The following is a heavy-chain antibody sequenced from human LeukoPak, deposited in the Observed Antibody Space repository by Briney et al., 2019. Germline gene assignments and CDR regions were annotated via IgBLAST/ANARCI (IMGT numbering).Heavy chain of an antibody. V-gene: IGHV3-30*18. J-gene: IGHJ5*02. Sequence: GGSLRLSCAASGFTFSSYGIHWVRRAPGEGLEWVAVISYDGSNKFYADSVKGRFTISRDNSNNTLYLQMDSLRVEDTAVYYCAKAASNWFDPWGQGTLVTVSS. CDR3: AKAASNWFDP. CDR2: ISYDGSNK. D-gene: IGHD6-25*01. CDR1: GFTFSSYG.